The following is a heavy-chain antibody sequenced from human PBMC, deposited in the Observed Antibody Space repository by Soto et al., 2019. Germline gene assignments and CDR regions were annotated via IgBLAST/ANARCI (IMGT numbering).Heavy chain of an antibody. Sequence: EVQLVESGGGLVQPGGSLRLSCVASGFTFSSYAMNWVRQAPGQGLEWVSYISTSGKTIYYADSVKGRFTISRDNAKNSLYLQMTSLRDADTAVYYCARDPQSCAITSCHGEYGMDVWGPGTTVTVSS. V-gene: IGHV3-48*02. CDR2: ISTSGKTI. J-gene: IGHJ6*02. CDR1: GFTFSSYA. CDR3: ARDPQSCAITSCHGEYGMDV. D-gene: IGHD2-2*01.